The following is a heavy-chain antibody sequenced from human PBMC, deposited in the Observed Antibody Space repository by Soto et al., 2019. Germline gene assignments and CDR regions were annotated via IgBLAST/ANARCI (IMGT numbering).Heavy chain of an antibody. CDR1: GFTVSSKC. CDR3: ATERGPTYYFDY. CDR2: IYSDGST. V-gene: IGHV3-53*01. Sequence: GGSLRLSCAASGFTVSSKCMSWVRQAPGEGLEWVSVIYSDGSTYYADSVKGRFTISRDNSKNTLYLQMNSLRAEDTAVYYGATERGPTYYFDYWGQGTLVTVSS. J-gene: IGHJ4*02. D-gene: IGHD2-21*01.